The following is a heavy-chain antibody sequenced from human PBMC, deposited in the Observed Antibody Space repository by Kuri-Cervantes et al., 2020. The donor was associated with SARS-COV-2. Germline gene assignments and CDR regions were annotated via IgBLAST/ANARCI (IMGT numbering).Heavy chain of an antibody. D-gene: IGHD6-19*01. Sequence: GSLRLYCAVYGGSFSGYYWSWIRQPPGKGLEWIGEINHSGSTNYNPSLKSRVTISVDTSKNQFSLKLSSVTAADTAVYYCARGRDKRYSSGSYYYYGMDVWGQGTTVTVSS. V-gene: IGHV4-34*01. CDR3: ARGRDKRYSSGSYYYYGMDV. CDR2: INHSGST. J-gene: IGHJ6*02. CDR1: GGSFSGYY.